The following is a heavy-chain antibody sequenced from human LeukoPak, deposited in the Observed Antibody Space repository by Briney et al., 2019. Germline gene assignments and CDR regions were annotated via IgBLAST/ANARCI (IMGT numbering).Heavy chain of an antibody. CDR2: IYYSGST. D-gene: IGHD6-13*01. CDR3: AGDGPRPAAGFDY. V-gene: IGHV4-31*03. Sequence: PSETLSLTCTVSGGSISSGGYYWSWIRQHPGKGLEWIGYIYYSGSTYYNPSLKSRVIISVDTSKNQFSLKLSSVTAADTAVYYCAGDGPRPAAGFDYWGQGTLVTVSS. J-gene: IGHJ4*02. CDR1: GGSISSGGYY.